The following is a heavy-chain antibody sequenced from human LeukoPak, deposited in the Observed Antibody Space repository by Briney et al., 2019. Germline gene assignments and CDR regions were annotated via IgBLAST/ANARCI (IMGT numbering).Heavy chain of an antibody. CDR2: ISWNSGSI. Sequence: GGSLRLSCAASGFTFDDYAMHWVRQAPGKGLEWVSGISWNSGSIGYADSVKGRFTIFRDNAKNSLYLQMNSLRAEDTAVYYCARRIAAAVTNWFDPWGQGTLVTVSS. CDR3: ARRIAAAVTNWFDP. CDR1: GFTFDDYA. J-gene: IGHJ5*02. V-gene: IGHV3-9*01. D-gene: IGHD6-13*01.